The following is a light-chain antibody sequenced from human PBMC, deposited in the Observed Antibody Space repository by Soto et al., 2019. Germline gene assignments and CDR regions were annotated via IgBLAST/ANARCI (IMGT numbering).Light chain of an antibody. CDR1: QSIRKY. CDR3: QQTYNIKIT. J-gene: IGKJ5*01. V-gene: IGKV1-39*01. Sequence: IQMTQSPSSLSASVGDRVTITCRASQSIRKYLNWYQQKPGKPPKLLIYGASRLESGVPSRFRGIESGTVGTLTISSLKNEDGATYVGQQTYNIKITFGQGTRLEIK. CDR2: GAS.